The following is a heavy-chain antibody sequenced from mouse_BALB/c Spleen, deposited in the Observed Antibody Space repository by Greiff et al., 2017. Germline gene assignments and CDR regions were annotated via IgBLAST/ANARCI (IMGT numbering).Heavy chain of an antibody. V-gene: IGHV5-4*02. CDR3: ARRGRYESFAY. D-gene: IGHD2-14*01. CDR1: GFTFSDYY. J-gene: IGHJ3*01. CDR2: ISDGGSYT. Sequence: EVMLVESGGGLVKPGGSLKLSCAASGFTFSDYYMYWVRQTPEKRLEWVATISDGGSYTYYPDSVKGRFTISRDNAKNTLYLQMSSLKSEDTAMYYCARRGRYESFAYWGQGTLVTVSA.